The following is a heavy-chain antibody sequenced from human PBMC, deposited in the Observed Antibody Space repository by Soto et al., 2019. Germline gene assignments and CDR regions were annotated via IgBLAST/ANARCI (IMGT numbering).Heavy chain of an antibody. Sequence: XQTLPRTCFYCGGCGTSYLWSWSLQFPGKGLEWIAYTSYTGNTNYNPSLQGRVTISVDTSKNQLSLKLTSMTAADTAVYYCARDTHACFTHYFGSRAPGTLVTVPS. V-gene: IGHV4-59*02. CDR2: TSYTGNT. D-gene: IGHD3-16*01. J-gene: IGHJ4*02. CDR3: ARDTHACFTHYFGS. CDR1: GGCGTSYL.